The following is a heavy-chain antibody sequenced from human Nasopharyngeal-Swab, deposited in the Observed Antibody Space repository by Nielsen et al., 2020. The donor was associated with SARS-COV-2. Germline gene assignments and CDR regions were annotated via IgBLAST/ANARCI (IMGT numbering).Heavy chain of an antibody. V-gene: IGHV3-21*01. CDR1: GFTFSSYS. D-gene: IGHD2-2*01. CDR3: ARDLGSTSSNRYYYYGMDV. Sequence: GESLKISCAASGFTFSSYSMNWVRPAPGKGLEWVSSISSSSSYIYYADSVKGRFTISRDNAKNSLYLQMNSLRAEDTAVYYCARDLGSTSSNRYYYYGMDVWGQGTTVTVSS. J-gene: IGHJ6*02. CDR2: ISSSSSYI.